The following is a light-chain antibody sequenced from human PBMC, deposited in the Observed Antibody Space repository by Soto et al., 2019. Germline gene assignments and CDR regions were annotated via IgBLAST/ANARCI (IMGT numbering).Light chain of an antibody. CDR2: RTN. J-gene: IGLJ3*02. CDR3: VMYMGSGIWV. V-gene: IGLV8-61*01. Sequence: QTVVTQEPSFSVSPGGTVTLTCGLSSGSVSTSYYPSWYQQTPDQAPRTLIYRTNTRSSGVPNRFSGSILGNKAALTISGAQSDEESDYYCVMYMGSGIWVFGGGTKLTVL. CDR1: SGSVSTSYY.